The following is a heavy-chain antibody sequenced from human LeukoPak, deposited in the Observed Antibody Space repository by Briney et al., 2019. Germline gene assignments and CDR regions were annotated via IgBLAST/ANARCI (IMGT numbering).Heavy chain of an antibody. V-gene: IGHV3-74*01. Sequence: GGSLRLSCAASGFTFSNYWMHWVRQVPGKGLVWVSRINTDGSSTNYAASVEGRFTISRDNAKNTVYLQMNSLRAEDTALYYCASLTTVTTSFEYWGQGTLVTVSS. CDR3: ASLTTVTTSFEY. D-gene: IGHD4-17*01. J-gene: IGHJ4*02. CDR1: GFTFSNYW. CDR2: INTDGSST.